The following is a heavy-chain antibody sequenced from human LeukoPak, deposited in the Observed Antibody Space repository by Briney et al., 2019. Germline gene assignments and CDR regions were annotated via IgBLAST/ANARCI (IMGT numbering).Heavy chain of an antibody. CDR2: INPGNGDT. CDR3: ARDRWHCRVNCDSVYYFALDV. J-gene: IGHJ6*02. CDR1: GYTFTNYA. Sequence: ASVKVSCKGSGYTFTNYAIHWVRQAPGQSLEWLGWINPGNGDTKYSQDFQGRVTINTDTSAATAYVELNSLTSEDTAVYYCARDRWHCRVNCDSVYYFALDVWGQGTTVTVSS. V-gene: IGHV1-3*01. D-gene: IGHD2-15*01.